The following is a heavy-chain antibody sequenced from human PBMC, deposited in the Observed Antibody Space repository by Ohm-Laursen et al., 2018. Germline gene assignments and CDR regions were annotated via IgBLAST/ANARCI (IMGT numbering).Heavy chain of an antibody. Sequence: SDTLSLTCTVSGGSFTGHYWSWIRQPPGKGLEWIGHISYTGYTSYKSSLKSRVTISLDTSRKHFSLRLTSLAAADTAVYYCARGSNEYGGLYFPHWGQGTLATVFS. CDR3: ARGSNEYGGLYFPH. CDR2: ISYTGYT. J-gene: IGHJ1*01. D-gene: IGHD4-23*01. CDR1: GGSFTGHY. V-gene: IGHV4-59*11.